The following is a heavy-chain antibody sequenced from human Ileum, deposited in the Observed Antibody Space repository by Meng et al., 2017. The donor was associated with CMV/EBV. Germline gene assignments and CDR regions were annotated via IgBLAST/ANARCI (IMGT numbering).Heavy chain of an antibody. J-gene: IGHJ6*02. CDR2: IIPIFGTA. Sequence: SVKVSCKASGGTFSSYAISWVRQAPGQGLEWMEGIIPIFGTANYAQKFQGRVTITTDESTSTAYMELSSLRSEDTAVYYCARATTVIFSSGLDVWGQGTTVTVSS. D-gene: IGHD6-19*01. CDR1: GGTFSSYA. CDR3: ARATTVIFSSGLDV. V-gene: IGHV1-69*05.